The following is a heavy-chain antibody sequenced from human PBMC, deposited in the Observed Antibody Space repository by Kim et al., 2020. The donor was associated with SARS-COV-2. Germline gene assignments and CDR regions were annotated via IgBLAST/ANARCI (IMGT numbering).Heavy chain of an antibody. CDR3: AKGRGGPFDY. J-gene: IGHJ4*02. CDR1: GFTFSSYG. V-gene: IGHV3-30*18. CDR2: ISYDGSNK. D-gene: IGHD3-10*01. Sequence: GGSLRLSCAASGFTFSSYGMHWVRQAPGKGLEWVAVISYDGSNKYYADSVKGRFTISRDNSKNTLYLQMNSLRAEDTAVYYCAKGRGGPFDYWGQGTLVTVSS.